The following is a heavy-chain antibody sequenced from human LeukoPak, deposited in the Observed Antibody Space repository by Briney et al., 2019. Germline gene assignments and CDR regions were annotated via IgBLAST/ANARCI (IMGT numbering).Heavy chain of an antibody. V-gene: IGHV4-34*01. CDR3: VRGRHYRPNWFDP. CDR1: GGSFSGYY. Sequence: PSETLSLTCAVYGGSFSGYYWSWIRQPPGKGLEWIGEINHSGSTNYNPSLKSRVTISVDTSKNQFSLKLSSVTAADTAVYYCVRGRHYRPNWFDPWGQGTLVTASS. CDR2: INHSGST. D-gene: IGHD4-11*01. J-gene: IGHJ5*02.